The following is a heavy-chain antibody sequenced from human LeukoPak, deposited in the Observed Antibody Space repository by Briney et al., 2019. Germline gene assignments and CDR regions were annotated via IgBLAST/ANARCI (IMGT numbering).Heavy chain of an antibody. CDR1: GFTFSSYG. V-gene: IGHV3-33*01. CDR2: IWYDGSNK. D-gene: IGHD2-2*01. J-gene: IGHJ4*02. Sequence: GGSLRLSCAASGFTFSSYGMHWVRQAPGKGLEWVAVIWYDGSNKYYADSVKGRFTISRDNSKNTLYLQMNSLRAEDTAVYYCARGDSSVVPAAKGFDYWGQGTLVTVSS. CDR3: ARGDSSVVPAAKGFDY.